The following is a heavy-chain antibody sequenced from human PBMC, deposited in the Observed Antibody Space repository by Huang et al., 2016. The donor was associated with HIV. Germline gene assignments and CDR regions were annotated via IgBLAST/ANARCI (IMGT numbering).Heavy chain of an antibody. V-gene: IGHV4-39*01. J-gene: IGHJ4*02. CDR1: GDFISSTNYY. D-gene: IGHD6-13*01. Sequence: QLQLQESGPGQVKPSETLSLTCTVSGDFISSTNYYWGWIRQSPGKGLEWVGSVYQGGNTNYNPSRKSRVTLSVDTSRNQFSLRLNSVTAADTAVYYCASQHIGAAATWFWGRGTQVAVSS. CDR3: ASQHIGAAATWF. CDR2: VYQGGNT.